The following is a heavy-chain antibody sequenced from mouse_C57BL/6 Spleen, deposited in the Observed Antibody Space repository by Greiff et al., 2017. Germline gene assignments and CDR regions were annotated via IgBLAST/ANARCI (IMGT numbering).Heavy chain of an antibody. CDR1: GFTFTDYY. CDR2: IRNKANGYTT. Sequence: EVQRVESGGGLVQPGGSLSLSCAASGFTFTDYYMSWVRQPPGKALEWLGFIRNKANGYTTEYSASVKGRFTISRDNSQSILYLQMNALRAEDSATYYCARYRPNQYYFDYWGQGTTLTVSS. D-gene: IGHD4-1*01. V-gene: IGHV7-3*01. J-gene: IGHJ2*01. CDR3: ARYRPNQYYFDY.